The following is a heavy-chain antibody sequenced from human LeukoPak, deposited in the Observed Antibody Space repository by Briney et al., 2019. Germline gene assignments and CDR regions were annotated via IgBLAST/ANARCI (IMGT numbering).Heavy chain of an antibody. Sequence: GGSLRLSCAASGFTFSSYAMSWVRQAPGKWLEWVSAISGSGGSTYYADSVKGRFTISRDNSKNTLYLQMNSLRAEDTAVYYCAKVPSGSYYQVYYYYMDVWGKGTTVTVSS. CDR1: GFTFSSYA. CDR2: ISGSGGST. D-gene: IGHD1-26*01. J-gene: IGHJ6*03. V-gene: IGHV3-23*01. CDR3: AKVPSGSYYQVYYYYMDV.